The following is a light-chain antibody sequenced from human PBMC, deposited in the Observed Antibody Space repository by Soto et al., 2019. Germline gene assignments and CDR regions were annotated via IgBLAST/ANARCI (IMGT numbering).Light chain of an antibody. Sequence: QSALTQPASVSGSPGQSITISCTGTSSDVGGYNYVSWYQQHPGKAPKLMIYDVSNRPSGVSNRFSGYKSGNTASLTISGLQAEDGADYYCSSYTSSSTLVFGGGTKVTVL. J-gene: IGLJ2*01. CDR1: SSDVGGYNY. V-gene: IGLV2-14*01. CDR2: DVS. CDR3: SSYTSSSTLV.